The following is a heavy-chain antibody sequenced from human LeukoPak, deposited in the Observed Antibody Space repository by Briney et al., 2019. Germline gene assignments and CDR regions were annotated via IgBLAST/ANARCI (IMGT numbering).Heavy chain of an antibody. Sequence: ASVKVSCEASGYTFTDYYMHWVRQAPGQGLEWMGWINPDSGGTNYAQNFQGRVTMTRDTSISTAYMELSRLRSDDTAVYYCARDLEVWGQGTLVAVSS. CDR1: GYTFTDYY. V-gene: IGHV1-2*02. J-gene: IGHJ4*02. CDR3: ARDLEV. CDR2: INPDSGGT.